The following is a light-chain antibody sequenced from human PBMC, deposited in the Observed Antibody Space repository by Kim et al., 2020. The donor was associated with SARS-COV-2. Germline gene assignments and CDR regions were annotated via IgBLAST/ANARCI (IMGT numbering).Light chain of an antibody. CDR3: QYRTNWLT. V-gene: IGKV3-11*01. CDR1: QNLDTY. CDR2: DAS. J-gene: IGKJ4*01. Sequence: IVLTQSPATLSLSPGERATLSCRASQNLDTYLAWYQHRPGQSPRLLIYDASNRAIGVPARFSGSGSGTDFTLTITSLEHEDFAIYYCQYRTNWLTFGGGTKVDIK.